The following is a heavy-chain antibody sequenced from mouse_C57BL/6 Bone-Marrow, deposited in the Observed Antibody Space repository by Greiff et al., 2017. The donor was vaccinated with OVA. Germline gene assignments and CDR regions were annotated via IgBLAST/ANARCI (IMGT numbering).Heavy chain of an antibody. D-gene: IGHD1-1*01. J-gene: IGHJ1*03. Sequence: QVQLQQSGPGLVQPSQSLSITCTVSGFSLTSYGVHWVRQSPGKGLEWLGVIWSGGSTDYNAAFISRLSISKDNSKSQVFFKMNSLQADDTAIYYCARNAPLYYYGSSYWYFDVWGTGTTVTVSS. CDR2: IWSGGST. CDR1: GFSLTSYG. CDR3: ARNAPLYYYGSSYWYFDV. V-gene: IGHV2-2*01.